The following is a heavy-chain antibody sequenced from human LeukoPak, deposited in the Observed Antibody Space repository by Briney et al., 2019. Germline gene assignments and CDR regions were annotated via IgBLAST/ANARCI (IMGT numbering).Heavy chain of an antibody. Sequence: SETLSLTCTVSGGSTSSYYWSWIRQPPGKGLEWIGYIYCSGSTNYNPSLKSRVTISVDTSKNQFSLKLSSVTAADTAVYYCAREGHNGDYPTWGQGTLVTVSS. J-gene: IGHJ4*02. CDR3: AREGHNGDYPT. V-gene: IGHV4-59*01. D-gene: IGHD4-17*01. CDR2: IYCSGST. CDR1: GGSTSSYY.